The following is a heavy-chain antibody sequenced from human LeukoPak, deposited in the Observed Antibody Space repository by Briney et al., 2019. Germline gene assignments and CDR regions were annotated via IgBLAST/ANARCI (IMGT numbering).Heavy chain of an antibody. D-gene: IGHD5-24*01. CDR2: INHSGST. CDR3: ARAVEMATKSPDAFDI. J-gene: IGHJ3*02. V-gene: IGHV4-34*01. CDR1: GGSFSGYY. Sequence: PSETLSLTCAVYGGSFSGYYWSWIRQPPGKGLEWIGEINHSGSTNYNPSLKSRVTISVDTSKNQFSLKLSSVTAADTAVYYCARAVEMATKSPDAFDIWGQGTMVTVSS.